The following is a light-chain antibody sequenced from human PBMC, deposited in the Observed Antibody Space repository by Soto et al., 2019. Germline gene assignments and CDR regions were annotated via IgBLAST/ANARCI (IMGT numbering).Light chain of an antibody. V-gene: IGLV2-14*03. Sequence: ALTQPASVSGSPGQSITISCTGTSSDIGAHDDVSWYQQHPGKVPKLLIYGVTDRPSGISNRFSGSKSGNVASLTISGLQAEDEADYYCCSYTSDLTPYVFGTGTKVTVL. CDR2: GVT. CDR3: CSYTSDLTPYV. CDR1: SSDIGAHDD. J-gene: IGLJ1*01.